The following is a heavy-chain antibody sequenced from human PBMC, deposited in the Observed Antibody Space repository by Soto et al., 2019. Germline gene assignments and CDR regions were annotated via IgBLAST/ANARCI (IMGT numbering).Heavy chain of an antibody. Sequence: SETLSLTCTVSGGSISSGGYYWSWIRQHPGKGLEWIGYIYYSGSTYYNPSLKSRVTISVDTSKNQFSLKLSSVTAADTAVYYCARDKEQMVRGVPEGMDVWGQGTTVTVSS. D-gene: IGHD3-10*01. CDR2: IYYSGST. J-gene: IGHJ6*02. CDR1: GGSISSGGYY. CDR3: ARDKEQMVRGVPEGMDV. V-gene: IGHV4-31*03.